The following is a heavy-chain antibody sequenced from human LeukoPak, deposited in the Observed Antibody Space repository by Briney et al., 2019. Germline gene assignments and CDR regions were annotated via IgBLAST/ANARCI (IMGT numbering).Heavy chain of an antibody. D-gene: IGHD3-22*01. V-gene: IGHV3-48*04. CDR2: ISSSSNTI. Sequence: PGGSLRLSCAASGFTFSSYSMNWVRQAPGKGLEWVSYISSSSNTIYYADSVKGRFTISRDNAKNSLYLQMNSLRAEDTAVYYCARLEEYYDSSGYSGAYYFDYWGQGTLVTVSS. CDR1: GFTFSSYS. CDR3: ARLEEYYDSSGYSGAYYFDY. J-gene: IGHJ4*02.